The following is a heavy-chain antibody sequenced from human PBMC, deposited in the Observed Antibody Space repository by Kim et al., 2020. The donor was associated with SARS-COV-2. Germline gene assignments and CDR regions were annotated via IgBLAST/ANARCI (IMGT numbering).Heavy chain of an antibody. V-gene: IGHV5-51*01. J-gene: IGHJ5*02. CDR2: IYPGDSDT. Sequence: GESLKISCKGSGYTFSNYWIAWVRQMPGKGLEWMGIIYPGDSDTKYSPSFQGQVTISADKSITTAYLQWNSLKASDTAMYYCVRRDRDGHNWGNWFDPWDQGTLVTVSS. D-gene: IGHD3-16*01. CDR1: GYTFSNYW. CDR3: VRRDRDGHNWGNWFDP.